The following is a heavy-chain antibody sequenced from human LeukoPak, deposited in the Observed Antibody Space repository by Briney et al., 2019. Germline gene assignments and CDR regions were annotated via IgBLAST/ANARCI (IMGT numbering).Heavy chain of an antibody. CDR2: ISSSSYI. V-gene: IGHV3-21*01. J-gene: IGHJ6*02. D-gene: IGHD5-18*01. CDR3: ARDTAMGIYYYYGMDV. Sequence: GGSLRLSCAASGFTFSSYRMNWVRQAPGKGLEWVSSISSSSYIYYADSVKGRFTISRDNAKNSLYLQMNSLRAEDTAVYYCARDTAMGIYYYYGMDVWGQGTTVTVSS. CDR1: GFTFSSYR.